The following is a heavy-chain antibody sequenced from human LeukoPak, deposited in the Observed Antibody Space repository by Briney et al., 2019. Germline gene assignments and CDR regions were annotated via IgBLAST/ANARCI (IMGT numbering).Heavy chain of an antibody. CDR3: ARDILNRATALDY. D-gene: IGHD1-26*01. V-gene: IGHV3-21*01. CDR1: GFIFGSYS. CDR2: ISSSSSYI. Sequence: GGSLRLSCAASGFIFGSYSMNWVRQAPGKGLEWVSSISSSSSYIYYADSVKGRFTISRDNAKNSLYLQMNSLRAEDTAVYYCARDILNRATALDYWGQGTLVTVSS. J-gene: IGHJ4*02.